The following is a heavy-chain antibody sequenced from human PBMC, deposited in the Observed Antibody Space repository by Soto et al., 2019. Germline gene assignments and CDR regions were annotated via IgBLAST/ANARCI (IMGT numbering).Heavy chain of an antibody. CDR1: GGSFSGYY. CDR2: INHSGST. V-gene: IGHV4-34*01. CDR3: ARGSRGYSYYYYYMDV. Sequence: SETLSLTCAVYGGSFSGYYWSWIRQPPGKGLEWIGEINHSGSTNYNPSLKSRVTISVDTSKNQFSLKLSSVTAADTAVYYCARGSRGYSYYYYYMDVWGKGTTVTVSS. J-gene: IGHJ6*03.